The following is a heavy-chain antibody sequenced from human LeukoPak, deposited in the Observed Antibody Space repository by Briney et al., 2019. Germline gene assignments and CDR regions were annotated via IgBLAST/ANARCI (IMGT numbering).Heavy chain of an antibody. CDR1: GYTFTMYY. D-gene: IGHD1-26*01. V-gene: IGHV1-46*01. J-gene: IGHJ6*03. CDR3: AREQGGGLSGSLGVLFASYYTYYYMDV. CDR2: INTSDGAT. Sequence: VASVKVSCKASGYTFTMYYIHWVRQAPGQGLEWMGMINTSDGATTYAQRFQGRVTMTRDMSTTTAYMDMRSLRSADTAVYFCAREQGGGLSGSLGVLFASYYTYYYMDVWGRGTTVTVSS.